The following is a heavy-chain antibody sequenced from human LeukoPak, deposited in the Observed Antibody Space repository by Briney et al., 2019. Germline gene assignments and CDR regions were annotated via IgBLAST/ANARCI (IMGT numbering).Heavy chain of an antibody. CDR2: IKQDGSEE. CDR1: RFTFTTYW. J-gene: IGHJ4*02. D-gene: IGHD5-24*01. V-gene: IGHV3-7*01. Sequence: GGSLRLSCAASRFTFTTYWMMWVRQAPGKGLEWVAKIKQDGSEEYYVDSVRGRFTISRDNAKNSVYLQMNSLRAEDTAVYYCATRNNGCPYHWGQGTLVTVSS. CDR3: ATRNNGCPYH.